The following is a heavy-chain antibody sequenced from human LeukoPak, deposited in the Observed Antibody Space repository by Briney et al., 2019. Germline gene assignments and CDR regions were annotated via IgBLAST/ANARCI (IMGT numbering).Heavy chain of an antibody. CDR1: GGTFSSYA. D-gene: IGHD5-12*01. Sequence: SVKVSCKASGGTFSSYAISWVRQAPGQGLEWMGRIIPIFGTANYAQKFQGRVTITTDESTSTAYMELSSLRSEDTAVYYCASLYWYSGYVPFDYWGQGTLVTVSS. J-gene: IGHJ4*02. V-gene: IGHV1-69*05. CDR2: IIPIFGTA. CDR3: ASLYWYSGYVPFDY.